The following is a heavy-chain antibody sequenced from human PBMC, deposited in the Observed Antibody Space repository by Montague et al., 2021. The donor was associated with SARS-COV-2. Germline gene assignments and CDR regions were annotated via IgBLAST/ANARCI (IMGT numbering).Heavy chain of an antibody. Sequence: SETLSLTCTVSGDSIRNSDYSWGWVRQPPGKGLEWIGNIYNGGTTYYNPSLKSRVTIFVDTSKNQFSLKLSSVTAADTAVYYCATRTRYPQDDFDFWGQGTLVTVSS. CDR2: IYNGGTT. CDR3: ATRTRYPQDDFDF. V-gene: IGHV4-39*01. CDR1: GDSIRNSDYS. J-gene: IGHJ4*02. D-gene: IGHD2-15*01.